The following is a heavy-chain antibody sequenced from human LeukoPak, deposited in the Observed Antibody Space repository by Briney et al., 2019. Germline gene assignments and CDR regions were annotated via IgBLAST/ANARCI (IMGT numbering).Heavy chain of an antibody. Sequence: SETLSLTCNVSGASISSHYWNWIRQPPGKGLEWIGYVYYSGTTNYNPSLKSRVTMSVDTSKKQFSLNLRSVTAADTAVYHCAKWGDGMDVWGQGTTVIVSS. CDR1: GASISSHY. J-gene: IGHJ6*02. CDR3: AKWGDGMDV. CDR2: VYYSGTT. D-gene: IGHD2-8*01. V-gene: IGHV4-59*11.